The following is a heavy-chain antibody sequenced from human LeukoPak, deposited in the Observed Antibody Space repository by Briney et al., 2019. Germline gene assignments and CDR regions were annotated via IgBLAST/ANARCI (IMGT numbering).Heavy chain of an antibody. Sequence: GASLQISCKGSGSRFTSYWIGWVRQLPGKGLEWMGIIYPGDSDTRYSPSFQGQVTISADKSISTAYLQWSSLKASDTAMYYCARLLYGDYVSGIGYWGQGTLVTVSS. J-gene: IGHJ4*02. CDR2: IYPGDSDT. V-gene: IGHV5-51*01. CDR1: GSRFTSYW. D-gene: IGHD4-17*01. CDR3: ARLLYGDYVSGIGY.